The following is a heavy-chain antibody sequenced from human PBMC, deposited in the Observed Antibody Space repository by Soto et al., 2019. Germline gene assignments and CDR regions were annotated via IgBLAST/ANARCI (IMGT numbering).Heavy chain of an antibody. CDR3: ERHRRETGTYAQPLDY. Sequence: SETLSLTCTVSGGSISISSYYWGCLRQPPGKGLEWIGAISYGGSTYHNPTLRSRVTIAVDTSKSQFSLDLTSVTAADTAVYYCERHRRETGTYAQPLDYWGQGTLVTVSS. J-gene: IGHJ4*02. D-gene: IGHD1-1*01. CDR1: GGSISISSYY. CDR2: ISYGGST. V-gene: IGHV4-39*01.